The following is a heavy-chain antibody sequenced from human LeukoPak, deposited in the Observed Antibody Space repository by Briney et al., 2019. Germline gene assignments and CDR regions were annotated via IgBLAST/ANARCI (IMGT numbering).Heavy chain of an antibody. CDR1: GGSISSYY. D-gene: IGHD3-10*01. V-gene: IGHV4-59*01. CDR2: ICYSGST. J-gene: IGHJ4*02. CDR3: AREGWELAFDY. Sequence: SETLSLTCTVSGGSISSYYWSWIRQPPGKGLEWIGYICYSGSTNYNPSLKSRVTISVDTSKNQFSLKLSSVTAADTAVYYCAREGWELAFDYWGQGTLVTVSS.